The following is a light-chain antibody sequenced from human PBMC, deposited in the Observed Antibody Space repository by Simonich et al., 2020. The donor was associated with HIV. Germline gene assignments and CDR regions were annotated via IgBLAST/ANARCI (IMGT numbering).Light chain of an antibody. J-gene: IGKJ1*01. Sequence: DIQMTHSPSTMSASLGNKFTITCRASQSISNWLAWYQQKPVKAPNLLIYKASSLESGVPSRFSGSGSGTEFTLTISSLHPDDFATYYCQQYNTYLRTFGQGTKVEIK. V-gene: IGKV1-5*03. CDR3: QQYNTYLRT. CDR2: KAS. CDR1: QSISNW.